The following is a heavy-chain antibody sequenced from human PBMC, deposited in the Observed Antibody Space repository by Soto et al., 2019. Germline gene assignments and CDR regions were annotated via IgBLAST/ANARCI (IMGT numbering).Heavy chain of an antibody. Sequence: SETLSLTCTVSGGSISSYYWSWIRQPPGKGLEWIGYIYYSGYTNYNPSLKSRVTISVDTSKNQFSLKLNSVTAADTAVYYCARRGVGSSRWYNWFDPWGQGTLVTVSS. CDR1: GGSISSYY. CDR2: IYYSGYT. CDR3: ARRGVGSSRWYNWFDP. D-gene: IGHD6-13*01. J-gene: IGHJ5*02. V-gene: IGHV4-59*08.